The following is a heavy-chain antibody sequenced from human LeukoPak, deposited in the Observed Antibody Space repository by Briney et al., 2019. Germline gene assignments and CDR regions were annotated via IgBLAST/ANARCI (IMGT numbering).Heavy chain of an antibody. CDR1: GGSFSGYY. Sequence: PSETLSLTCAVYGGSFSGYYWSWIRQPPGKGLEWIGEINHSGSTNYNPSLKSRVTISVDTSKNQFSLKLSSVTAADTAVYYYARGRGYCSSTSCYPHYYGMDVWGKGTTVTVSS. D-gene: IGHD2-2*01. V-gene: IGHV4-34*01. CDR3: ARGRGYCSSTSCYPHYYGMDV. J-gene: IGHJ6*04. CDR2: INHSGST.